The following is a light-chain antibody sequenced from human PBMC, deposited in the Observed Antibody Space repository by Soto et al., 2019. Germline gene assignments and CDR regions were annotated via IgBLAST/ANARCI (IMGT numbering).Light chain of an antibody. V-gene: IGKV3-20*01. CDR1: QGVRSD. Sequence: EIAMTQSPDTLSVSPGDRAALSCRASQGVRSDLAWYQQKAGQSPRLLIYGASTRAAETPARFSGSGSETDFTLTISRLEPEDFAVYYCQQYGSSPQGTFGQGTRLEIK. J-gene: IGKJ5*01. CDR3: QQYGSSPQGT. CDR2: GAS.